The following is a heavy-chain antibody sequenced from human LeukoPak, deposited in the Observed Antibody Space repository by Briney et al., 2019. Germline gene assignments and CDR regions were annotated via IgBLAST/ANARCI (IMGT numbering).Heavy chain of an antibody. CDR1: GFTFSRYT. J-gene: IGHJ4*02. CDR2: ISYDGSNR. D-gene: IGHD3-22*01. CDR3: ACEENSSGYNFDY. V-gene: IGHV3-30*09. Sequence: SLRLSCGASGFTFSRYTMHWARRAPVKGLEWVAGISYDGSNRYNANSVNGRFAISRDNSKNTLYLQMNSLRAEDTAVYYCACEENSSGYNFDYWGQGTRVTVSS.